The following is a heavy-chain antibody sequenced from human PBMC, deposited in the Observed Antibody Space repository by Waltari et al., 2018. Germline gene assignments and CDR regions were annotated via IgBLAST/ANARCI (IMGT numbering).Heavy chain of an antibody. CDR3: ARLPRGSVIIGAFDI. Sequence: VQLQESGPGLVKPSETLSLSCDVSGDSITSHFWSWIRQAPGKGLEWIGYMYFSGTHNYKPSLKSRVTISIDTSKHHFSLNLRSVTAADTAIYYCARLPRGSVIIGAFDIWGQGTQVTVSS. J-gene: IGHJ3*02. CDR1: GDSITSHF. D-gene: IGHD3-22*01. CDR2: MYFSGTH. V-gene: IGHV4-59*11.